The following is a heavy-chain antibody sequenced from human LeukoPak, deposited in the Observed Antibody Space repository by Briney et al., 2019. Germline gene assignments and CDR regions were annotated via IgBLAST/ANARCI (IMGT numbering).Heavy chain of an antibody. CDR2: IHTSWTT. J-gene: IGHJ5*02. D-gene: IGHD3-16*01. V-gene: IGHV4-4*07. Sequence: PSETLSLTCTVSSDSVSSYYWKFLRQPAGKGLEGIRRIHTSWTTYYNPSLRSRITMSVDTSRNQFSLRLTSVAAADTAVYYCARGDYYDGGGRNWFDPWGQGTLVTVSS. CDR1: SDSVSSYY. CDR3: ARGDYYDGGGRNWFDP.